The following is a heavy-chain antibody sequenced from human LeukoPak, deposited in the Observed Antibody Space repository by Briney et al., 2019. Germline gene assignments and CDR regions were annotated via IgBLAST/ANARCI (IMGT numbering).Heavy chain of an antibody. CDR2: IYSGGST. J-gene: IGHJ4*02. CDR3: ATVVPRGYFDY. CDR1: GFTVSSNY. V-gene: IGHV3-53*01. Sequence: PGGSLRLSCAASGFTVSSNYMSWVRQAPRKGLEWVSVIYSGGSTYYADSVKGRFTISRDNSKNTLYLQMNSLRAEDTAVYYCATVVPRGYFDYWGQGTLVTVPS. D-gene: IGHD2-15*01.